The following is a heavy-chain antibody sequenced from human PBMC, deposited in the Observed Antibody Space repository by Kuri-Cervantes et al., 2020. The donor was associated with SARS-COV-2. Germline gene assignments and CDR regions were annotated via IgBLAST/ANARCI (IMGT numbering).Heavy chain of an antibody. CDR2: IDSDGSST. V-gene: IGHV3-74*01. D-gene: IGHD3-3*01. Sequence: GGSLRPSCAASGFTFSSYWMHWVRQAPGKGLVWVSRIDSDGSSTSYADSVKGRFTISRDNAKNTLYLQMNSLRAEDTAVYYCARDRRNYDSWSGYYTSDYGMDVWGQGTTVTVSS. J-gene: IGHJ6*02. CDR1: GFTFSSYW. CDR3: ARDRRNYDSWSGYYTSDYGMDV.